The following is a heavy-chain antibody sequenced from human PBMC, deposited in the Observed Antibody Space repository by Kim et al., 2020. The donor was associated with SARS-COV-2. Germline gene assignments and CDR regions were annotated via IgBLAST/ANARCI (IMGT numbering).Heavy chain of an antibody. D-gene: IGHD3-10*01. J-gene: IGHJ3*02. CDR1: GGSISSGGYY. CDR3: ARGGSYPYAFDI. Sequence: SESLSLTCTVSGGSISSGGYYWSWIRQHPGKGLEWIGYIYYSGSTYYNPALKSRVTISVDTSKNQFSLKLSSVTAAATAVYYCARGGSYPYAFDIWGQGTMVTVSS. CDR2: IYYSGST. V-gene: IGHV4-31*03.